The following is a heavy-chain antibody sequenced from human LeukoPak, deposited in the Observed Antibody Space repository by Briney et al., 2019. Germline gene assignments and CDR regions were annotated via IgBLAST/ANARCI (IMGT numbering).Heavy chain of an antibody. V-gene: IGHV1-2*02. CDR3: ARMEQLVRGRYYYYYMDV. J-gene: IGHJ6*03. D-gene: IGHD6-13*01. CDR1: GYTFTGYY. CDR2: INPNSGGT. Sequence: GASVKVSRKASGYTFTGYYMHWVRQAPGQGLEWMGWINPNSGGTNYAQKFQGRVTMTRDTSISTAYMELSRLRSDDTAVYYCARMEQLVRGRYYYYYMDVWGKGTTVTISS.